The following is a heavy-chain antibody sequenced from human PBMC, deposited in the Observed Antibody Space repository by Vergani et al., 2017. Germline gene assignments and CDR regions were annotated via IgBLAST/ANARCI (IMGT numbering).Heavy chain of an antibody. CDR1: GGSISSGDYY. J-gene: IGHJ4*02. Sequence: QVQLQQWGAGLLKPSETLSLTCAVSGGSISSGDYYWSWIRQPPGKGLEWIGYIYYSGSTYYNPSLKSRVTISVDTSKNQFSLKLSSVTAADTAVYYCAREGMTTVTTFDYWGQGTLVTVSS. CDR3: AREGMTTVTTFDY. D-gene: IGHD4-11*01. CDR2: IYYSGST. V-gene: IGHV4-30-4*08.